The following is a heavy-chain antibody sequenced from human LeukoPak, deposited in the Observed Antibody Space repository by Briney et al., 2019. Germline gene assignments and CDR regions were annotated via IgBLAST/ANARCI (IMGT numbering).Heavy chain of an antibody. D-gene: IGHD2-15*01. CDR1: GYTFTGYY. V-gene: IGHV1-69*02. J-gene: IGHJ5*02. Sequence: ASVKVSCKASGYTFTGYYMHWVRQAPGQGLEWMGRIIPILGIANYAQKFQGRVTITADKSTSTAYMELSSLRSEDTAVYYCARSGYCSGGSCYQDYHWGQGTLVTVSS. CDR3: ARSGYCSGGSCYQDYH. CDR2: IIPILGIA.